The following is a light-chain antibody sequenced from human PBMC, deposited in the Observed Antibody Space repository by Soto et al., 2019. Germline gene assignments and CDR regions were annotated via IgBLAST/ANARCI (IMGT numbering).Light chain of an antibody. CDR1: QSISSY. CDR2: AAS. CDR3: QKYNSARWT. Sequence: DIDMAQSPASLSASLGDLVTIISWVSQSISSYLNWYQQKPGKAPKLLIYAASSLQSGVPSRFSGSGSGTDFTLTISSLQPEDVATYYCQKYNSARWTFGQGTKVDI. J-gene: IGKJ1*01. V-gene: IGKV1-39*01.